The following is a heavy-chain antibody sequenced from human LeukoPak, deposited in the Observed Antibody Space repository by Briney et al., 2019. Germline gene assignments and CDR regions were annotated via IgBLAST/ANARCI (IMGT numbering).Heavy chain of an antibody. V-gene: IGHV4-30-4*07. Sequence: PSETLSLTCTVSSGSITSGGKSWSWIRQPPGKGLEWLGNIFDNENTVYNPSLRSRLTISLDTSKSQFSLKLTSVTAADTAIYYCARVTLTTTARAFDTWGQGTMVTVSS. CDR3: ARVTLTTTARAFDT. CDR2: IFDNENT. D-gene: IGHD1-14*01. CDR1: SGSITSGGKS. J-gene: IGHJ3*02.